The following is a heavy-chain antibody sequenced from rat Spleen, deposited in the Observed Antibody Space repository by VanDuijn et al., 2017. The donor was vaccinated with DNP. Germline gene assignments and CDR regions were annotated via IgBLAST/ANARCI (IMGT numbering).Heavy chain of an antibody. V-gene: IGHV5S13*01. J-gene: IGHJ2*01. CDR1: GFTFSNYG. CDR2: ISPSGGHT. Sequence: EVLLVESGGGPVQPGRSLKLSCVASGFTFSNYGMHWIRQAPTKGLEWVASISPSGGHTYYRDSVKGRFTFSRDDAKTTLFLQMDSLRSEDTATYYCSRHDLNYGFTLFDYWGQGVMVTVSS. D-gene: IGHD1-11*01. CDR3: SRHDLNYGFTLFDY.